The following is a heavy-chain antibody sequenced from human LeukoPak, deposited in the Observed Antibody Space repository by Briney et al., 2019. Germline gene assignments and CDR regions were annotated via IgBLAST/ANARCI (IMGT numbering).Heavy chain of an antibody. CDR1: GFTFSDYY. V-gene: IGHV3-11*06. J-gene: IGHJ5*02. Sequence: GGSLRLSCAASGFTFSDYYMSWVRQAPGKGLEWVSCISSSSSYTNYADSVKGRFTISRDNAKNSLYLQMNSLRAEDTAVYYCARDSPEATLDSNWFDPWGQGTLVTVSS. CDR3: ARDSPEATLDSNWFDP. CDR2: ISSSSSYT.